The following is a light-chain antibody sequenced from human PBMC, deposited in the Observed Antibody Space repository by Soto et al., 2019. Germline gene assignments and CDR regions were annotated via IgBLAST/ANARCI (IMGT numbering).Light chain of an antibody. V-gene: IGKV1-5*01. CDR2: DAS. CDR1: QSVSSW. CDR3: QQFHSYSPT. J-gene: IGKJ1*01. Sequence: DIQMTQSPSTLSASVGDSVTFTCRASQSVSSWLAWYQQKPGKAPKLLIYDASTLESGVPSRFSGSGSGTEFTLTITSLQPDDFATYYCQQFHSYSPTFGQGTKVELK.